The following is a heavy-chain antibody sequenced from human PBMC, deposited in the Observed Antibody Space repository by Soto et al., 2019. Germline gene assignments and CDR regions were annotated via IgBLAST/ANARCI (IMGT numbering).Heavy chain of an antibody. V-gene: IGHV4-59*01. CDR1: GGSTSSYY. Sequence: PSGTLSLTCTVSGGSTSSYYWSWIRQPPGKGLEWIGYIYYSGSTNYNPSLKSRVTISVDTSKNQFSLKLSSVTAADTAVYYCARAPPAPAGYGMDVWGQGTTVTVSS. CDR2: IYYSGST. CDR3: ARAPPAPAGYGMDV. D-gene: IGHD3-10*01. J-gene: IGHJ6*02.